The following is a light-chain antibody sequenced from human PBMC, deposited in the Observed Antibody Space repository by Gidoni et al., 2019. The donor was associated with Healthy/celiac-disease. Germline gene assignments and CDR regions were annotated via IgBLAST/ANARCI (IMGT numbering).Light chain of an antibody. J-gene: IGKJ2*01. V-gene: IGKV3-20*01. Sequence: ELVLPHSPGTLSLSPGEIATLSCRASQSVSSSSLAWYQQKPGQAPRLLIYGASSRATGSPERFSGSGSGTDVTLTISRLEPEDFAVYYCQQYGSSPYTFXXXTKLEI. CDR1: QSVSSSS. CDR2: GAS. CDR3: QQYGSSPYT.